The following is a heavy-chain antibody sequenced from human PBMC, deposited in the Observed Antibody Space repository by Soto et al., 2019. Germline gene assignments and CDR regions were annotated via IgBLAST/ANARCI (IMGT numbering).Heavy chain of an antibody. V-gene: IGHV3-23*01. Sequence: PGGSLRLSCAASGSTFNNYALNWVRQAPGKGLEWVSSISGTGGSTFYAGSAKGRFTISRDNSKNTLFLQMTSLRAEDTAVYYCGKGNSKWGTGDAFDIWGQGTMVTVSS. CDR1: GSTFNNYA. CDR2: ISGTGGST. CDR3: GKGNSKWGTGDAFDI. J-gene: IGHJ3*02. D-gene: IGHD7-27*01.